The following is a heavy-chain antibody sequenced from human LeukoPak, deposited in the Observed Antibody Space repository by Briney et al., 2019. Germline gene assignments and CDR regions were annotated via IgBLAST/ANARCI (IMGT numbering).Heavy chain of an antibody. J-gene: IGHJ5*02. V-gene: IGHV3-7*01. CDR3: ARLLGESTIYDL. CDR1: GFTFSSEA. D-gene: IGHD3-16*01. Sequence: GRSLRLSCAASGFTFSSEAMHWVRQAPGKGLEWVASIDQGATAKNYVDSAQGRFIISRDNAKNSLSLQMNSLRTEDTALYFCARLLGESTIYDLWGQGTLVTVSS. CDR2: IDQGATAK.